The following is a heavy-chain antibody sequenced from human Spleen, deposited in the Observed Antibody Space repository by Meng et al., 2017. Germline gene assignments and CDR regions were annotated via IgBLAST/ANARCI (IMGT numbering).Heavy chain of an antibody. CDR2: INHSGST. V-gene: IGHV4-34*01. CDR1: GGSFSGYY. CDR3: AREPNYGDYGGGFDY. D-gene: IGHD4-17*01. J-gene: IGHJ4*02. Sequence: LQQGGAGLVKPSETLSLTCAVYGGSFSGYYWSWIRQPPGKGLEWIGEINHSGSTNYNPSLKSRVTISVDTSKNQFSLKLSSVTAADTAVYYCAREPNYGDYGGGFDYWGQGTLVTVSS.